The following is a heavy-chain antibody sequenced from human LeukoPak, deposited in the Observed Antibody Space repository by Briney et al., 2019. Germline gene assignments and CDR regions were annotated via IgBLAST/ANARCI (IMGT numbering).Heavy chain of an antibody. Sequence: GGSLRLSCAASGFTFSSYGMSWVGQAPGKGLEWGSAISGSGGSTYYADSVKGRFTISRDNAKNTLDLQMNSLSAEETAVSYCAKGHSGSSNDYWGQGTLDTVSS. CDR2: ISGSGGST. D-gene: IGHD1-26*01. CDR1: GFTFSSYG. V-gene: IGHV3-23*01. J-gene: IGHJ4*02. CDR3: AKGHSGSSNDY.